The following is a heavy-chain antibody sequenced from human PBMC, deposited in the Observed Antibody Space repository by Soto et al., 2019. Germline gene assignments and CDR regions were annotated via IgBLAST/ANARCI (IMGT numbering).Heavy chain of an antibody. CDR1: GFTFISYA. CDR3: AATRAYYYDTSGYLNY. J-gene: IGHJ4*02. D-gene: IGHD3-22*01. Sequence: GGSLRLSCAASGFTFISYAMSWVRQAPGKGLEWVSAISGSGGSTYYADSVKGRFTISRDNSKNTLYLQMNSLRDEDTAVYYCAATRAYYYDTSGYLNYWGQGTLVTVSS. V-gene: IGHV3-23*01. CDR2: ISGSGGST.